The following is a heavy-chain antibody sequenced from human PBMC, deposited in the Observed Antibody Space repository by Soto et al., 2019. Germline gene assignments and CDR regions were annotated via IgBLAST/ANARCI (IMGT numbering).Heavy chain of an antibody. V-gene: IGHV4-59*01. CDR2: IYYSGST. CDR3: ARDYDILTGYYGSIGGLDP. CDR1: GGSISSYY. J-gene: IGHJ5*02. Sequence: SETLSLTCTVSGGSISSYYWSWIRQPPGKGLEWIGYIYYSGSTNYNPSLKSRVTISVDTSKNQFSLKLSSVTAADTAVYYCARDYDILTGYYGSIGGLDPWGQGTLVTVS. D-gene: IGHD3-9*01.